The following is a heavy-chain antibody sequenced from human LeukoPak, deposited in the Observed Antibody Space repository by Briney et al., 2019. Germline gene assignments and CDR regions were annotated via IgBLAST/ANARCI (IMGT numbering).Heavy chain of an antibody. Sequence: PSETLSLTCAVYGGSFSGYYWSWIRQPPGKGLEWIGEINHSGSTNYNPSLKSRVTISVDTSKNQFSLKLSSVTAADTAVYYCARESGSYNYYYGMDVWGQGTTVTVSS. CDR3: ARESGSYNYYYGMDV. J-gene: IGHJ6*02. CDR2: INHSGST. V-gene: IGHV4-34*01. CDR1: GGSFSGYY. D-gene: IGHD1-26*01.